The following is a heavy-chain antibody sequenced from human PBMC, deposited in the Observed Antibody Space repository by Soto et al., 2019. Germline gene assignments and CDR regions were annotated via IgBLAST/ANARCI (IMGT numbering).Heavy chain of an antibody. CDR1: GGSVSSGSYY. CDR2: IYYSGST. D-gene: IGHD4-17*01. J-gene: IGHJ6*02. V-gene: IGHV4-61*01. CDR3: AGDYGDPYYYGMDV. Sequence: QAQLQESGPGLVKPSETLSLTCTVSGGSVSSGSYYWSWIRQPPGKGLEWIGYIYYSGSTNYNPSLESRVTIAVDTSKNQCSLKLGSVTAADTVVYYCAGDYGDPYYYGMDVWCQGTTVTVSS.